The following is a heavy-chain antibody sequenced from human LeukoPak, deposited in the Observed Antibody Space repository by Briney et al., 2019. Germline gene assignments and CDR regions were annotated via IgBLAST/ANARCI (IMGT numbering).Heavy chain of an antibody. J-gene: IGHJ4*02. D-gene: IGHD3-22*01. V-gene: IGHV3-49*03. CDR1: GFTFGDYA. CDR2: IRSKAYGGTT. CDR3: TRAVRDSSGYTDDC. Sequence: GGSLRLSCTASGFTFGDYAMSWFRQAPGKGLEWVGFIRSKAYGGTTEYAASVKGRFTISRDDSKSIAYLQMNSLKTEDTAVYYCTRAVRDSSGYTDDCWGQGTLVTVSS.